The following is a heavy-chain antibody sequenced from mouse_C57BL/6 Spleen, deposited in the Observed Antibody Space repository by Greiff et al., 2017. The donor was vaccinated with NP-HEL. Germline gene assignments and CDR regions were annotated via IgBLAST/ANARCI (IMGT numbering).Heavy chain of an antibody. V-gene: IGHV1-22*01. Sequence: EVQGVESGPELVKPGASVKMSCKASGYTFTDYNMHWVKQSHGKSLEWIGYINPNNGGTSYNQKFKGKATLTVNKSSSTAYMELRSLTSEDSAVYYCARIITTVVEGFAYWGQGTLVTVSA. J-gene: IGHJ3*01. CDR3: ARIITTVVEGFAY. CDR1: GYTFTDYN. D-gene: IGHD1-1*01. CDR2: INPNNGGT.